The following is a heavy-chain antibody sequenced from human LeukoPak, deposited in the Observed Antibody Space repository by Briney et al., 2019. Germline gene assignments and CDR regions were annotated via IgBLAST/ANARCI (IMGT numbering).Heavy chain of an antibody. CDR1: GFTFDDYG. Sequence: GGSLRLSCAASGFTFDDYGMSWVRQAPGKGLEWVSGINWNGGSTGYADSVKGRFTISRDNSKNTLYLQMNSLRAEDTAIYYCAKSPYSSGWADAFDIWGQGTMVTVSS. CDR2: INWNGGST. D-gene: IGHD6-19*01. V-gene: IGHV3-20*04. J-gene: IGHJ3*02. CDR3: AKSPYSSGWADAFDI.